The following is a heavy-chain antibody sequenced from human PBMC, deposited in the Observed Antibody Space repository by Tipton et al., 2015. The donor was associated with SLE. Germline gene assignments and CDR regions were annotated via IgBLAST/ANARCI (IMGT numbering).Heavy chain of an antibody. CDR2: INTSGST. D-gene: IGHD1-14*01. CDR3: ARNADGSFDY. Sequence: TLSTCSVSGRSISSGSYFWTWIRQPAGKGLEWIGRINTSGSTLYNPSLKSRVTISVDTSKNQFSLRASSVTAADTAVYYCARNADGSFDYWGQGTLVTVSS. J-gene: IGHJ4*02. V-gene: IGHV4-61*02. CDR1: GRSISSGSYF.